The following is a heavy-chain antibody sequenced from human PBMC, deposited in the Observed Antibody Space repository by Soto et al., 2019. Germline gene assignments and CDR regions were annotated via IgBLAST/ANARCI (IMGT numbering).Heavy chain of an antibody. Sequence: SETLSLTCTVSGGSISSYYWSWIRQPPGKGLEWIGYIYYSGSTNYNPSLKSRVTISVDTSKNQFSLKLSSVTAADTAVYYCAREPGDSSGWYKDYWGQGTLVTVSS. CDR3: AREPGDSSGWYKDY. D-gene: IGHD6-19*01. CDR2: IYYSGST. V-gene: IGHV4-59*01. CDR1: GGSISSYY. J-gene: IGHJ4*02.